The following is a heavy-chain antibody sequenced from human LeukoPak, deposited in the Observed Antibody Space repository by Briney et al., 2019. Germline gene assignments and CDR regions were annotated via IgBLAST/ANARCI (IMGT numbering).Heavy chain of an antibody. D-gene: IGHD3-9*01. J-gene: IGHJ1*01. Sequence: PGASLRLSCAASGFTFSSYSRSWFRQAPGKWLLWVSSISCIVGSSYYAESVKGRFTISRDNPKNTLYLQMYSLRAEDTAVYYCAKHPRYDILTGYYNSAEYFQHWGQGTLVTVSS. V-gene: IGHV3-23*01. CDR3: AKHPRYDILTGYYNSAEYFQH. CDR2: ISCIVGSS. CDR1: GFTFSSYS.